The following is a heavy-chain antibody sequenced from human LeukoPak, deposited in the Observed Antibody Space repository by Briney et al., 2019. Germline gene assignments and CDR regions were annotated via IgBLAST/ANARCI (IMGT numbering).Heavy chain of an antibody. D-gene: IGHD3-22*01. CDR1: GYTFSMFA. CDR3: TRNYNTQDFDY. Sequence: PGRSLTLSCTISGYTFSMFAINWVRQAPGKGLEWVDLIRSSPNGATTEYAASVEGRFTISRDDSKNIAYLQMNSLKSEDTAVYYCTRNYNTQDFDYWGQGILVTVSS. V-gene: IGHV3-49*04. CDR2: IRSSPNGATT. J-gene: IGHJ4*02.